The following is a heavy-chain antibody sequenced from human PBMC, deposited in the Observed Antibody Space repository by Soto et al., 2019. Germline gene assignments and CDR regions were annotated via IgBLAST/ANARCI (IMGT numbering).Heavy chain of an antibody. J-gene: IGHJ4*02. CDR3: ARQYYQSSGFYPVD. CDR1: GYSFTIYW. CDR2: IYPGDSDT. V-gene: IGHV5-51*01. Sequence: EVQLVQSGAEVRKPGESLKISCEASGYSFTIYWIGWVRQMPGKGLEWMGVIYPGDSDTRYSPSFQGQVTISVDKSINTAYLQWSSLRASDTAMYYCARQYYQSSGFYPVDWGQGTLVAVSS. D-gene: IGHD3-22*01.